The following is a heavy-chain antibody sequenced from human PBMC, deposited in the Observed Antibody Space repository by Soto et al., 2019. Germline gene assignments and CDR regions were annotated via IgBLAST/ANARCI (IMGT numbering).Heavy chain of an antibody. CDR1: GFTFTSSA. D-gene: IGHD4-4*01. CDR3: AADNYQPRPPTSAFDI. CDR2: IVVGSGNT. V-gene: IGHV1-58*01. J-gene: IGHJ3*02. Sequence: SVKVSCKASGFTFTSSAVQWVRQARGQRLEWIGWIVVGSGNTNYAQKFQERVTITRDMSTSTAYMELSSLRSEDTAVYYCAADNYQPRPPTSAFDIWGQGTMVTVSS.